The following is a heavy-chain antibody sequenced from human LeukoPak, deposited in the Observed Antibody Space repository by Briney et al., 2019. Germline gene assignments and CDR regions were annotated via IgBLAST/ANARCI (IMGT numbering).Heavy chain of an antibody. V-gene: IGHV3-9*01. CDR1: GFTFDDYA. D-gene: IGHD3-10*01. CDR3: AKDKWFGELSNNLDY. Sequence: GGSLRLSCAASGFTFDDYAMHWVRQAPGKGLEWVSGISWNSGSIGYADSVKGRFTISRDNAKNSLYLQMNSLRAEDTALYYCAKDKWFGELSNNLDYWGQGTLVSVSS. CDR2: ISWNSGSI. J-gene: IGHJ4*02.